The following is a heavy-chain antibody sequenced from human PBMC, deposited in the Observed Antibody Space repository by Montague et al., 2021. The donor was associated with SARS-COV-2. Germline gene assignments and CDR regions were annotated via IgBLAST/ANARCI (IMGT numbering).Heavy chain of an antibody. Sequence: SETLSLTCTVSAGSINNHYWSWIRQTPGKELEWIAYVYFSGTASYNPSLKSRVTISVDTSKNQFSLKLSSVTAADTAVYYCARAGSGSYSFYYYYGMDVWGQGTTVTVSS. J-gene: IGHJ6*02. CDR2: VYFSGTA. V-gene: IGHV4-59*08. CDR3: ARAGSGSYSFYYYYGMDV. CDR1: AGSINNHY. D-gene: IGHD3-10*01.